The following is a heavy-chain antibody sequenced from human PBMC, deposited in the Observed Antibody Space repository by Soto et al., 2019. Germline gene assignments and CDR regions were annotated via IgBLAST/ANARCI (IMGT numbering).Heavy chain of an antibody. Sequence: SXLASVFTFSDYAMTWVRHVPGMGLEWVASLDGAGGSTYYADSVRGRFTISRDNSQNTLFLQMKRLTVDDTAIYYCAAPRDEYGSGVSWFTYGMDIWGQGTTVTVSS. V-gene: IGHV3-23*01. CDR3: AAPRDEYGSGVSWFTYGMDI. CDR2: LDGAGGST. CDR1: VFTFSDYA. J-gene: IGHJ6*02. D-gene: IGHD3-10*01.